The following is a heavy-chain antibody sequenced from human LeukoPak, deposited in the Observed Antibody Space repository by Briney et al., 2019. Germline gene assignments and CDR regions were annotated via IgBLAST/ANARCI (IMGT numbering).Heavy chain of an antibody. J-gene: IGHJ4*02. Sequence: GGSLRLSCAASGFIFSNYNMNWARQTPGKGLEWVSSISRSKNYSYYADSVKGRFTISRDNANNSLYLQMNSLRAEDTAVYYCTRDLASLSVAAAAPDYWGQGTLVTVSS. V-gene: IGHV3-21*01. CDR3: TRDLASLSVAAAAPDY. D-gene: IGHD6-13*01. CDR2: ISRSKNYS. CDR1: GFIFSNYN.